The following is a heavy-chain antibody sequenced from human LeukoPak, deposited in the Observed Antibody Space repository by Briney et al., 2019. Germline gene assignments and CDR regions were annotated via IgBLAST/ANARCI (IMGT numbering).Heavy chain of an antibody. CDR3: ARDFSDYQDGGNWFDP. V-gene: IGHV4-4*07. Sequence: PSETLSLTCTVSGVSISSYYWSWIRQPAGKGLEWIGRIYTSGSTNYNPSLKSRVTMSVDTSKNQFSLKLSSVTAPDTAVYYCARDFSDYQDGGNWFDPWGQGTLVTVSS. J-gene: IGHJ5*02. CDR2: IYTSGST. D-gene: IGHD4-11*01. CDR1: GVSISSYY.